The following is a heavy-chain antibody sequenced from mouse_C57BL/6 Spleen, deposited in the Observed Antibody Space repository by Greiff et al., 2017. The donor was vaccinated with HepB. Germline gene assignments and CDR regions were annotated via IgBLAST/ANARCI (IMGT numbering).Heavy chain of an antibody. D-gene: IGHD3-2*02. V-gene: IGHV1-59*01. CDR3: ARSDSSGYECFDY. Sequence: VQLQQPGAELVRPGTSVKLSCKASGYTFTSYWMHWVKQRPGQGLEWIGVIDPSDSYTNYNQKFKGKATLTVYTSSSSAYMQLSSLTSEDSAVYYCARSDSSGYECFDYWGQGTTLTVSS. CDR2: IDPSDSYT. CDR1: GYTFTSYW. J-gene: IGHJ2*01.